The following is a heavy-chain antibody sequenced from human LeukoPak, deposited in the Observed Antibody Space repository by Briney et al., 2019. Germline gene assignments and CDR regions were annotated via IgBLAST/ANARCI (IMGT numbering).Heavy chain of an antibody. V-gene: IGHV1-24*01. D-gene: IGHD3-22*01. CDR1: GYTLTELS. Sequence: ASVKVSCKVSGYTLTELSMHWVRQAPGKGLEWKGGFHPEDGETIYAQKFQGRVTMTEDTSTDTAYMELSSLRSEDTAVYYCATGPVVGYYDSSGYSRLDYWGQGTLVTVSS. J-gene: IGHJ4*02. CDR3: ATGPVVGYYDSSGYSRLDY. CDR2: FHPEDGET.